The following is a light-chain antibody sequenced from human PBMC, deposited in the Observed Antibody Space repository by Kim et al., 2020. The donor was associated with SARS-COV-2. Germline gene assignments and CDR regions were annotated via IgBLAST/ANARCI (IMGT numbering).Light chain of an antibody. CDR2: GAF. J-gene: IGKJ1*01. CDR1: QSIYRTS. CDR3: HQYGSSPPT. Sequence: EIVSTQSPGTLSLSPGERATLSCRASQSIYRTSLAWYPQIPGQPPRLLIYGAFRRATGIPHRFSGSGSGTDFTLTISRLEPEDFAVYYCHQYGSSPPTFCQGTKVDI. V-gene: IGKV3-20*01.